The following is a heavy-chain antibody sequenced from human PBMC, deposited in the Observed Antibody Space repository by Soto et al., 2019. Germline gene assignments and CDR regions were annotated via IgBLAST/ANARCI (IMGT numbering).Heavy chain of an antibody. CDR1: GGSLSSGGYC. J-gene: IGHJ5*02. CDR2: IYYSGST. CDR3: AGIQGDFWSGPSPWFDP. D-gene: IGHD3-3*01. Sequence: SETLSLTCTVSGGSLSSGGYCRSWIRQHPGKGLEWIGYIYYSGSTYYNPSLKSRVTISVDTSKNQFSLKLSSVTAADTAVYYCAGIQGDFWSGPSPWFDPWGQGTLVTVSS. V-gene: IGHV4-31*03.